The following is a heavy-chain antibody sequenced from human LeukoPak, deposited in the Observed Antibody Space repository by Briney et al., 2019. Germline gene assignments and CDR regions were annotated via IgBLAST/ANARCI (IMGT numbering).Heavy chain of an antibody. CDR1: GGSISSSNW. CDR3: ARGSVGTPYYFDY. V-gene: IGHV4-30-2*01. Sequence: SETLSLTCAVSGGSISSSNWWSWIRQPPGKGLEWIGYIYHSGSTYYNPSLKSRVTISVDRSKNQFSLKLSSVTAADTAVYYCARGSVGTPYYFDYWGQGTLVTVSS. CDR2: IYHSGST. D-gene: IGHD1-1*01. J-gene: IGHJ4*02.